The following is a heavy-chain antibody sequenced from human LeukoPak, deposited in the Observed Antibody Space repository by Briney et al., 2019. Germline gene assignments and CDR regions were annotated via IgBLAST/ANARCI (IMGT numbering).Heavy chain of an antibody. CDR3: ARDLYSGSGSFLFDP. CDR2: FDPEDGET. Sequence: ASVKVSCKVSGYTLTELSMHWVRQAPGKGLEWMGGFDPEDGETIYAQKFQGRVTMTEDTSTDTAYMELSSLRSEDTAVYYCARDLYSGSGSFLFDPWGQGTLVTVSS. J-gene: IGHJ5*02. D-gene: IGHD3-10*01. V-gene: IGHV1-24*01. CDR1: GYTLTELS.